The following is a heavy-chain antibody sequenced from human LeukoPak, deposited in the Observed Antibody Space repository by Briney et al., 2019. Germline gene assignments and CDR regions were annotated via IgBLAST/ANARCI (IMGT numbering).Heavy chain of an antibody. D-gene: IGHD3-10*01. CDR2: IYSSGST. J-gene: IGHJ4*02. CDR1: GFTVSSNY. CDR3: AKESRSSMVRGVTDY. Sequence: GGSLRLSCAASGFTVSSNYMSWVRQAPGKGLEWVSIIYSSGSTDYADSVKGRFTISRDNSKNTLYLQMNSLRAEDTAVYYCAKESRSSMVRGVTDYWGQGSLVTVSS. V-gene: IGHV3-53*01.